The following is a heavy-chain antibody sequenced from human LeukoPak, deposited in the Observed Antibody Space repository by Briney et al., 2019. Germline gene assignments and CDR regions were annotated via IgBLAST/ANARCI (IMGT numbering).Heavy chain of an antibody. D-gene: IGHD3-10*01. CDR2: MSAYNGNT. J-gene: IGHJ4*02. CDR1: GYTFTSYG. Sequence: ASVKVSCKASGYTFTSYGISWVRQAHGQGLEWMGWMSAYNGNTNYAQKLQGRVTMTTDTSTSTAYMELRRLRSDDTAVYYCARCPFMGSGSYSFFDYWGQGTLVTVSS. CDR3: ARCPFMGSGSYSFFDY. V-gene: IGHV1-18*01.